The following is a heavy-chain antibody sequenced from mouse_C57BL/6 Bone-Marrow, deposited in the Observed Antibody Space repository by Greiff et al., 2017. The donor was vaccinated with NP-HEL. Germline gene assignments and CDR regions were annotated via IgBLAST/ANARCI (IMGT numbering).Heavy chain of an antibody. CDR2: IYPGDGDT. V-gene: IGHV1-82*01. J-gene: IGHJ3*01. CDR3: ASYDYDGPGFAY. D-gene: IGHD2-4*01. CDR1: GYAFSSSW. Sequence: QVQLKESGPELVKPGASVKISCKASGYAFSSSWMNWVKQRPGKGLEWIGRIYPGDGDTNYNGKFKGKATLTADKSSSTAYMQLSSLTSEDSAVYFCASYDYDGPGFAYWGQGTLVTVSA.